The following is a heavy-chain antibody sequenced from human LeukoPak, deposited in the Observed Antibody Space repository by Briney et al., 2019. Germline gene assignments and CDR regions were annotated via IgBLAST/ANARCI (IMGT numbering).Heavy chain of an antibody. CDR3: ARDGVVVVPAAMTTRYYYYGMDV. D-gene: IGHD2-2*01. V-gene: IGHV3-30*04. CDR1: GFTFSSYA. J-gene: IGHJ6*02. Sequence: GRSLRLSCAASGFTFSSYAMHWVRQAPGKGLEWVAVISYDGSNKYYADSVKGRVTISRDNSKNTLYLQMNSLRAEDTAVYYCARDGVVVVPAAMTTRYYYYGMDVWGQGTTVTVSS. CDR2: ISYDGSNK.